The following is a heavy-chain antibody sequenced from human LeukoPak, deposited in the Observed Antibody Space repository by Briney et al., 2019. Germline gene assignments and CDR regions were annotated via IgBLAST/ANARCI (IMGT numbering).Heavy chain of an antibody. J-gene: IGHJ4*02. CDR3: ARDLRPYYYDSSGYYYFDY. CDR1: GGTFSSYA. V-gene: IGHV1-69*13. D-gene: IGHD3-22*01. Sequence: SVKVSCKASGGTFSSYAISWVRQAPGQGLEWMGGIIPIFGTANYAQKFQGRVTITADESTSTAYMELSSLRSEDTAVYYCARDLRPYYYDSSGYYYFDYWGQGTLVTVSS. CDR2: IIPIFGTA.